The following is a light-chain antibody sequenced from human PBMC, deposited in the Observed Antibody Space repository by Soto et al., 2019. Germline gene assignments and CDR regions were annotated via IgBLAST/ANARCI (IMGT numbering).Light chain of an antibody. CDR3: QQYNNSPPIT. Sequence: EIVLTQSPGTLSVSPGERATLSCRASQSVSSNFVWYQQQPGQAPTLLIYGASTRATAITASFSGSGSGTEFTLPISSLLSEDFAVYYCQQYNNSPPITFGQGTRLEIK. J-gene: IGKJ5*01. CDR1: QSVSSN. CDR2: GAS. V-gene: IGKV3-15*01.